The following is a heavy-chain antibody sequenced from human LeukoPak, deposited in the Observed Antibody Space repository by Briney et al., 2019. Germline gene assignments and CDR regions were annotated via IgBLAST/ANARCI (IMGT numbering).Heavy chain of an antibody. CDR3: ARDLDYGGNSEVGY. D-gene: IGHD4-23*01. V-gene: IGHV4-59*01. CDR1: GGSISSYY. Sequence: SETLSLTCTVSGGSISSYYWSWIRQPPGKGLEWIGYIYYSGSTNYNPSLKSRVTISVDTSKNQFSLKLSSVTAADTAVYYCARDLDYGGNSEVGYWGQGTLVTVSS. CDR2: IYYSGST. J-gene: IGHJ4*02.